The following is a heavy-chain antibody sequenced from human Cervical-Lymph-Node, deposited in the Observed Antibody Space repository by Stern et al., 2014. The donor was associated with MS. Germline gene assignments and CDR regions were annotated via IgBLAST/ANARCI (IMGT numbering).Heavy chain of an antibody. CDR3: ARISLGSGIDY. CDR2: INPNSGAT. CDR1: ENTFTGYY. Sequence: QVQLVESGAEVKKPGASVKVTCKTSENTFTGYYIHWVRQDPGQGLEWMGWINPNSGATNYAQRCQDRVSLTSDTSNSLAYMELDRLTSGDTAVYYCARISLGSGIDYWGQGSLVTVSS. V-gene: IGHV1-2*02. J-gene: IGHJ4*02. D-gene: IGHD1-26*01.